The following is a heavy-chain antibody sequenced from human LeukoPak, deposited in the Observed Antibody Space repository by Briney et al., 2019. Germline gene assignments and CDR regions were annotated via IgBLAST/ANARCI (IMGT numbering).Heavy chain of an antibody. J-gene: IGHJ4*02. CDR3: ARDTETAYDYGDISIKYYFDY. D-gene: IGHD4-17*01. CDR1: GYTFTSCG. V-gene: IGHV1-18*01. Sequence: ASVKLSCKASGYTFTSCGISWVRQVPGQGLGRMGWISAYNGNTNYAQKLQGRVTMTTVTSTSTAYMELRSLRTADTAVYYCARDTETAYDYGDISIKYYFDYWGQGTLVTVSS. CDR2: ISAYNGNT.